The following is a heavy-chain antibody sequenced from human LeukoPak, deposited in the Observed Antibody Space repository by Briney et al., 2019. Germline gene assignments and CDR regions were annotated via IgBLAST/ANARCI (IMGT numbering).Heavy chain of an antibody. D-gene: IGHD2-15*01. CDR1: GYSISNGYY. V-gene: IGHV4-38-2*01. J-gene: IGHJ4*02. Sequence: SETLSLTCAVSGYSISNGYYWGWIRQPPGKGLEWIGNIYHSGSTYYNPSLKSRVTISLDTSKNQFPLKLSSVTAADTAVYYCARGGYCSGGSCYPLYYFDYWGQGTLVTVSS. CDR3: ARGGYCSGGSCYPLYYFDY. CDR2: IYHSGST.